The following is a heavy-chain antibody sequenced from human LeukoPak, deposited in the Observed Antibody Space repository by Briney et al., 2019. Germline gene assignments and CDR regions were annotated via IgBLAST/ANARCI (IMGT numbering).Heavy chain of an antibody. Sequence: SETLSLTCTVSGGSISSSSYYWGWIRQPPGKGLEWIGSIYYSGSTYYNPSLKSRVTIFVDTSKNQFSLKLNSVTAADTAVYYCARSQATAMVSDYWGQGTLVTISS. CDR2: IYYSGST. V-gene: IGHV4-39*01. J-gene: IGHJ4*02. CDR3: ARSQATAMVSDY. D-gene: IGHD2-2*01. CDR1: GGSISSSSYY.